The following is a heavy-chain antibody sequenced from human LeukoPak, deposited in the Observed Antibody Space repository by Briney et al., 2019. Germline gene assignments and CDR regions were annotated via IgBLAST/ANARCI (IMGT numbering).Heavy chain of an antibody. D-gene: IGHD3-16*02. V-gene: IGHV4-34*01. CDR1: GGSFSGYY. Sequence: SETLSLTCAVYGGSFSGYYWSWIRQPPGKGLEWIGEINHSGSTNYNPSLKSRVTISVDTSKNQFSLKLSSVTAADTAVYYCARDAYDYVWGSYRSRNWFDPWGQGTLVTVSS. CDR2: INHSGST. CDR3: ARDAYDYVWGSYRSRNWFDP. J-gene: IGHJ5*02.